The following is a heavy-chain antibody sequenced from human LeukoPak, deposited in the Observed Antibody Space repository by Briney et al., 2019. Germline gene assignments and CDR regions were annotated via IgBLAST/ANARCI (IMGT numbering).Heavy chain of an antibody. J-gene: IGHJ4*02. CDR2: IIPIFGTA. CDR3: ARHEDMSSASDY. D-gene: IGHD2-15*01. Sequence: SVKVSCKASGGTFSSYAISWVRQAPGQGLEWMGGIIPIFGTANYAQKFQGRVTITADKSTSTAYMELSSLRSEDTAVYYCARHEDMSSASDYWGQGTLVTVSS. CDR1: GGTFSSYA. V-gene: IGHV1-69*06.